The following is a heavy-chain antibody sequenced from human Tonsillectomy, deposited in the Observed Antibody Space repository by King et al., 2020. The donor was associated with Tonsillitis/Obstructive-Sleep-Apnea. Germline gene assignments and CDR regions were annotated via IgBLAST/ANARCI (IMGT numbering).Heavy chain of an antibody. CDR1: GGSFSGYY. D-gene: IGHD3-10*01. Sequence: VQLQQWGAGLLKPSETLSLTCAVYGGSFSGYYWSWLRQPPGKGLEWIGEINHSGSTNYNPSLKSRVTISVDTSKNQFSLKLSSVTAADTAVYYCARGRRITMVRGVIRGTFDYWGQGTLVTVSS. J-gene: IGHJ4*02. V-gene: IGHV4-34*01. CDR3: ARGRRITMVRGVIRGTFDY. CDR2: INHSGST.